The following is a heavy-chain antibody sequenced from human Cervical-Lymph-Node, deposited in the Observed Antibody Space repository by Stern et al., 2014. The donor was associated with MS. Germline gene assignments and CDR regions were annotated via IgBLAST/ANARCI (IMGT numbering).Heavy chain of an antibody. D-gene: IGHD3-16*01. CDR2: IYYSGST. J-gene: IGHJ6*02. Sequence: VQLVQSGPGLVKPSETLSLPYTVSGGSISSYYWSWIRQPPGKGLEWIGYIYYSGSTNYNPSLKSRVTISVDTSKNQFSLKLSSVTAADTAVYYCARGRGASQYYYYGMDVWGQGTTVTVSS. V-gene: IGHV4-59*01. CDR1: GGSISSYY. CDR3: ARGRGASQYYYYGMDV.